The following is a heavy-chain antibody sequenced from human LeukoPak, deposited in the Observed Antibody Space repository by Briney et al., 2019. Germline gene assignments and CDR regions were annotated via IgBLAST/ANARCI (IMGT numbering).Heavy chain of an antibody. CDR1: GGSISSYY. J-gene: IGHJ2*01. V-gene: IGHV4-59*01. CDR3: ASGSPLDWYFDL. CDR2: MYSSEST. Sequence: SETLSLTCTVSGGSISSYYWSWIRQPPGKGLEWIGYMYSSESTKYNPSLKSRVTISVYTSGNQFSLKLTARIAEGTAVYYCASGSPLDWYFDLWGRGTLVTVSS.